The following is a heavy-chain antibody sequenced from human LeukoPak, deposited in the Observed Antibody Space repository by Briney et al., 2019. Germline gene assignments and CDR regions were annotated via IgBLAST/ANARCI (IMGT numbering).Heavy chain of an antibody. J-gene: IGHJ4*02. V-gene: IGHV3-23*01. CDR2: IFGSGGST. CDR3: AKTTTGYSSGRFPGWPVDY. Sequence: GGSLRLSCAASGFTFSSYAMDWVRQAPGKGLEWVSGIFGSGGSTHYADSVKGRFTISRDNSKNTVYLQMKSLRAEDTAVYYCAKTTTGYSSGRFPGWPVDYWGQGTLVTVSS. CDR1: GFTFSSYA. D-gene: IGHD6-19*01.